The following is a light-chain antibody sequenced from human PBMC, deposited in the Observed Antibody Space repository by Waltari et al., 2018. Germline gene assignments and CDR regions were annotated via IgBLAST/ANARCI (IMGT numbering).Light chain of an antibody. CDR3: SSYASRTSFAI. CDR1: NSDLGSYNL. V-gene: IGLV2-23*02. Sequence: QSALTQPASVSGSPGQSITISCTGTNSDLGSYNLVSWYQQHPGRAPKLVIHEVTKRPPGFSDRLSGAKSGNMASLTISGFQAEDEADYYCSSYASRTSFAIFGGGTKLTVL. CDR2: EVT. J-gene: IGLJ2*01.